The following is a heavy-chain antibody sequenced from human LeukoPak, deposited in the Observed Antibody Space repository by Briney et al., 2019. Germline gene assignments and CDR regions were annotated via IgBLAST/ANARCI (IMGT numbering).Heavy chain of an antibody. V-gene: IGHV4-59*01. J-gene: IGHJ4*02. D-gene: IGHD1-26*01. CDR2: IHSIGST. CDR1: GDSISYYY. CDR3: ARVGDAWEGYYFDY. Sequence: SETLSLTCTVSGDSISYYYRSWIRQPPGKGLEWIGYIHSIGSTNYSPSLKSRVTISVDTSKNQFSLKLTSVTAADTAIYYCARVGDAWEGYYFDYWGQGSLVTVSS.